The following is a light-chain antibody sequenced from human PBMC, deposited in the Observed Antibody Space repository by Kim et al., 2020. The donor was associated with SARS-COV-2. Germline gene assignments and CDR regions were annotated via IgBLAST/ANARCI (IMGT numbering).Light chain of an antibody. CDR1: QNINNY. V-gene: IGKV1-33*01. Sequence: ASVGDEVTITCRAGQNINNYLKWYQQRPGRAPNLLIYDASNLETGVPSRFSGSGSGTDFTFTISSLQPEDIARYYCQQNYNPPLTFGGGTKVEIK. CDR3: QQNYNPPLT. CDR2: DAS. J-gene: IGKJ4*01.